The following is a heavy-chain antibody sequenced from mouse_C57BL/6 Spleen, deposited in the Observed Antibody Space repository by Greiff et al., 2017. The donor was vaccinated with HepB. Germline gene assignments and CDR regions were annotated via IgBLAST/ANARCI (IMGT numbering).Heavy chain of an antibody. J-gene: IGHJ2*01. V-gene: IGHV1-4*01. D-gene: IGHD2-13*01. CDR1: GYTFTSYT. CDR2: INPSSGYT. CDR3: ASPHDSEYYFDY. Sequence: QVQLQQSGAELVRPGASVKMSCKASGYTFTSYTMHWVKQRPGQGLEWIGYINPSSGYTKYNQKFKDKATLTADKSSSTAYMQLSSLTSEDSAVYYCASPHDSEYYFDYWGQGTTLTVSS.